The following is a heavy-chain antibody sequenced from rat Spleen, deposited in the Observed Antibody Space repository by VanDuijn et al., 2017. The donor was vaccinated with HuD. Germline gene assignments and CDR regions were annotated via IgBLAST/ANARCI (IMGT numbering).Heavy chain of an antibody. D-gene: IGHD1-4*01. Sequence: EVQLVESGGGLVQPGRSLKLSCAASGFSFSSFPMAWVRQAPKKGLEWVATISSGGGATYYSDSVKGRFTISRDNARGTLYLQMDSLRSEDTATYYCARVGTRVWWFAYWGQGTLVTVSS. V-gene: IGHV5-46*01. J-gene: IGHJ3*01. CDR2: ISSGGGAT. CDR1: GFSFSSFP. CDR3: ARVGTRVWWFAY.